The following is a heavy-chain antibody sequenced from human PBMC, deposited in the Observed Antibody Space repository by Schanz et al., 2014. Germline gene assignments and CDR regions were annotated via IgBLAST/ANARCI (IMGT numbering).Heavy chain of an antibody. CDR2: ITSGSAK. J-gene: IGHJ4*01. CDR1: GFTFRDYQ. Sequence: AQVVESGGGLVKPGGSLRLSCTASGFTFRDYQMTWIRQAPGKGLEWVSYITSGSAKFYADSVKGRFTISRDNAKNSLYLQMNSLRAEDTAVYYCAREKRRTEVVLDHWGQGTLVTVS. V-gene: IGHV3-11*01. CDR3: AREKRRTEVVLDH.